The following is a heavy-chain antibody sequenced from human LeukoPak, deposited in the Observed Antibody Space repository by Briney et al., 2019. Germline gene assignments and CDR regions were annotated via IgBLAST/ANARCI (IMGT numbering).Heavy chain of an antibody. CDR3: AREKVMTTVTTPFVDY. CDR1: GGSISSGSYY. CDR2: IYTSGST. D-gene: IGHD4-17*01. V-gene: IGHV4-61*02. Sequence: SQTLSLTCTVSGGSISSGSYYWSWIRQPAGKGLEWIGRIYTSGSTNYNPSLKSRVTMSVDTSKNQFSLKLSSVTAADTAVYYCAREKVMTTVTTPFVDYWGQGTLVTVSS. J-gene: IGHJ4*02.